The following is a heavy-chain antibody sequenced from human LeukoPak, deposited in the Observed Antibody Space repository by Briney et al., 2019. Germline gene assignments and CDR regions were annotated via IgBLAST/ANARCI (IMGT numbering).Heavy chain of an antibody. CDR2: INPSGGST. J-gene: IGHJ4*02. D-gene: IGHD6-19*01. CDR1: GYRFTSHG. Sequence: ASVKVSCKASGYRFTSHGISWVRQAPGQGLEWMGIINPSGGSTSYAQKFQGRVTMTRDTSTSTVYMELSSLRSEDTAVYYCARGRSGWPIFDYWGQGTLVTVSS. V-gene: IGHV1-46*01. CDR3: ARGRSGWPIFDY.